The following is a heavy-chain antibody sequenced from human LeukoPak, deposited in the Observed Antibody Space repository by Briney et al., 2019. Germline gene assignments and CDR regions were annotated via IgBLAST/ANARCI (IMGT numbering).Heavy chain of an antibody. CDR2: IYYSGST. Sequence: SETLSLTCTVSGGSISSYYWSWIRQPPGKGLEWIGYIYYSGSTNYNPSLKSRVTISVDTSKNQFSLKLSSVTAADTAVYYCARQRAAWGSGWFDPWGQGTLVNVSS. D-gene: IGHD7-27*01. CDR3: ARQRAAWGSGWFDP. V-gene: IGHV4-59*08. CDR1: GGSISSYY. J-gene: IGHJ5*02.